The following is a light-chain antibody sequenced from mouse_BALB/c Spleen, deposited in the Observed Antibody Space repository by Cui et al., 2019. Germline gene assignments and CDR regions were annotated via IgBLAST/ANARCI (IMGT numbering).Light chain of an antibody. V-gene: IGKV4-50*01. CDR3: QQFTSSTWT. CDR2: DTS. CDR1: SSVSY. Sequence: EHVLTQPPATMSASPGEKVTMTCRASSSVSYMHWYQQKSDASPKLWIYDTSNLAPGVPARFSGSGSGNSYSLTISSMEGEDAATYYCQQFTSSTWTFGGGTKLEIK. J-gene: IGKJ1*01.